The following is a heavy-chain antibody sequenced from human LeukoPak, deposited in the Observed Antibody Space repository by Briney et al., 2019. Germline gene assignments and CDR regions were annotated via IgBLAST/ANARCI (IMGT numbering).Heavy chain of an antibody. J-gene: IGHJ4*02. Sequence: GGSLRLSCAASGFTVSSNYMSWVRQAPGKGLEWVSVIYSGGSKYYADSVKGRFTISRDNSKNTLYLQMNSLRDEDTAVYYCARDLYSGYFDYWGQGTLVTVSS. CDR2: IYSGGSK. CDR3: ARDLYSGYFDY. CDR1: GFTVSSNY. D-gene: IGHD5-12*01. V-gene: IGHV3-66*01.